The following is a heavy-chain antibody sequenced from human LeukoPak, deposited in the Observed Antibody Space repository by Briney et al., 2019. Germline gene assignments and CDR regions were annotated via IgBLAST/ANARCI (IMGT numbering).Heavy chain of an antibody. V-gene: IGHV4-4*02. CDR1: GGSISSSNW. D-gene: IGHD3-22*01. CDR2: IYHSGST. Sequence: SETLSLTCAVSGGSISSSNWWSWVRQPPGKGLEWIGEIYHSGSTNYNPSLKSRVTISVDTSKNQFSLKLSSVTAADTAVYYCARGWVITYYYYYYMDVWGKGTTVTVSS. J-gene: IGHJ6*03. CDR3: ARGWVITYYYYYYMDV.